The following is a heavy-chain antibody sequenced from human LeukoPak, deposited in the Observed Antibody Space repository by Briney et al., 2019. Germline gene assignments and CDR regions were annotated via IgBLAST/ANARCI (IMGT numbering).Heavy chain of an antibody. CDR1: GFSFSSHW. J-gene: IGHJ4*02. D-gene: IGHD3-22*01. Sequence: GGSLRLSCAASGFSFSSHWMSWVRQAPGKGLEWVANINQDGREKQYVDSVKGRFAISRDNAKNSLFLQMNSLRPEDTAVYYCAKASAMIVVVSKHFDYWGQGTLVTVSS. V-gene: IGHV3-7*01. CDR2: INQDGREK. CDR3: AKASAMIVVVSKHFDY.